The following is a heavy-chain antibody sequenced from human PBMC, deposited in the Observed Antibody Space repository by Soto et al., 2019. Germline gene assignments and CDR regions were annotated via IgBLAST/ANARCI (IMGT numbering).Heavy chain of an antibody. V-gene: IGHV3-33*01. D-gene: IGHD2-2*01. CDR1: GFTFSSYG. Sequence: QVQLVESGGGVVQPGRSLRLSCAASGFTFSSYGMHWVRQAPGKGLEWVAVIWYDGSNNYYADSVKGRFTISRDNSKNTLYLQMNSLRAEDTAVYYCARARPLGYCSSTSCYTSNYYYGMDFWVEGKTVTVSS. J-gene: IGHJ6*04. CDR2: IWYDGSNN. CDR3: ARARPLGYCSSTSCYTSNYYYGMDF.